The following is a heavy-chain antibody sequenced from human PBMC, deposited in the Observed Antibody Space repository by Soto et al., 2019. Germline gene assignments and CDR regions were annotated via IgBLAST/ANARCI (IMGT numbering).Heavy chain of an antibody. CDR2: ISSSGDTT. CDR1: GLTFSSYA. CDR3: AKPGYLEQWLVRGYFDD. D-gene: IGHD6-19*01. J-gene: IGHJ4*02. Sequence: PGGSLRLSCAASGLTFSSYAMSWVRQAPGKGLEWVSAISSSGDTTHYADSVKGRFIISRDNSKDTRYLQLNSLRAEDTAVYYCAKPGYLEQWLVRGYFDDWGQGTMGTVPS. V-gene: IGHV3-23*01.